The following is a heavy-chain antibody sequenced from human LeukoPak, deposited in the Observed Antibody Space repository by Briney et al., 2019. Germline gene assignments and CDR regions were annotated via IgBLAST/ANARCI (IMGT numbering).Heavy chain of an antibody. CDR2: IYHSGNT. Sequence: PSETLSLTCSVSGYSISSGYYWGWIRQPPGKGLEWIGSIYHSGNTLYNPSLKSRVTISVDTSKNQFSLKLTSVTAADTAVYYCARSRRTAVFDPWGQGILVTVSS. V-gene: IGHV4-38-2*02. CDR1: GYSISSGYY. J-gene: IGHJ5*02. CDR3: ARSRRTAVFDP. D-gene: IGHD6-6*01.